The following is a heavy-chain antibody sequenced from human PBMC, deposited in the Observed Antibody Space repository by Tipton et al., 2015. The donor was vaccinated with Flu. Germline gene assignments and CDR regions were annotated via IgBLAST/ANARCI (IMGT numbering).Heavy chain of an antibody. CDR2: FYHSGSY. CDR3: ARGYYDSSGYYLDAFDI. Sequence: LRLSCAVSGYSITSGYSWGWIRQPPGKGLEWTGTFYHSGSYYYNPSLKSRVTISVDTSKNQFALKLSSVTAADTAVYYCARGYYDSSGYYLDAFDIWGQGTMVTVSS. D-gene: IGHD3-22*01. CDR1: GYSITSGYS. J-gene: IGHJ3*02. V-gene: IGHV4-38-2*01.